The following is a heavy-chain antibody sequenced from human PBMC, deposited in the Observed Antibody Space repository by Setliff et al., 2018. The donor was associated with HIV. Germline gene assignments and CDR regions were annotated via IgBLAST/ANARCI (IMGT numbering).Heavy chain of an antibody. V-gene: IGHV3-15*01. CDR2: IKSRTDGGAT. J-gene: IGHJ5*02. CDR3: TTEDPWLRFGH. Sequence: GGSLRLSCAASGFSFSNSAMHWVRQASGKGLEWVGRIKSRTDGGATDYAAPVKGRFTISRDDSKTTLYLQMNSLKTEDTAVYYCTTEDPWLRFGHWGQGTLVTVSS. CDR1: GFSFSNSA. D-gene: IGHD5-12*01.